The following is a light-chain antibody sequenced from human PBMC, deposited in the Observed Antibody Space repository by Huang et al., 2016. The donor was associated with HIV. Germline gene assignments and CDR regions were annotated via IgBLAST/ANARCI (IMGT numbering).Light chain of an antibody. J-gene: IGKJ2*01. Sequence: DIQMTQSPSSLSASVGDRVTITCRASQSITGYLNWYQEKPGKALKLLIYTTSSLESGVPSRFSGSGSGTDFTLTISSLQPEDFASYFCQQSYSIPYTFGQGTKLEIK. CDR3: QQSYSIPYT. CDR1: QSITGY. CDR2: TTS. V-gene: IGKV1-39*01.